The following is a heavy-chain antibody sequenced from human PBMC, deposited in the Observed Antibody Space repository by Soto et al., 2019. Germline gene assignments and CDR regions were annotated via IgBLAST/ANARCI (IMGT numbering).Heavy chain of an antibody. CDR3: ARHCSSTSCYVNYYYYGMDV. J-gene: IGHJ6*02. D-gene: IGHD2-2*01. V-gene: IGHV4-39*01. Sequence: QLQVQESGPGLVKSSETLSLTCTVSGGSISSSSYYWGWIGQPPGKGLEWIGRIYYSGSTYYNPSLKSRVTISVDTSKNQFSLKLSSVTAADTAVYYCARHCSSTSCYVNYYYYGMDVWGQGTTVTVSS. CDR2: IYYSGST. CDR1: GGSISSSSYY.